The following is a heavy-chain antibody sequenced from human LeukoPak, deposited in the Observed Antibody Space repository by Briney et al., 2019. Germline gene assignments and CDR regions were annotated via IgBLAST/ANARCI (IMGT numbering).Heavy chain of an antibody. CDR3: ARDGQPSVYYYGMDV. CDR2: LYYGGAN. D-gene: IGHD3-10*01. V-gene: IGHV4-39*07. J-gene: IGHJ6*02. CDR1: GGSISSTSYY. Sequence: PSETLSLTCTVSGGSISSTSYYWGWIRQPPGKGLEWIGSLYYGGANYYNPSLKSRITISGDTSKNQFYLRLISVTAADTAVYYCARDGQPSVYYYGMDVWGQGTTVTVSS.